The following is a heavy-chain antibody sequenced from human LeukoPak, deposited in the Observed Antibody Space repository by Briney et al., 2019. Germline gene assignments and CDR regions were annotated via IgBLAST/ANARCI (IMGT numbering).Heavy chain of an antibody. CDR1: GGSISNYH. CDR2: IYYSGST. V-gene: IGHV4-59*01. D-gene: IGHD5-18*01. J-gene: IGHJ4*02. Sequence: PSETLSLTCTVSGGSISNYHWSWIRQPPGKGLEWIGHIYYSGSTNSIPYLKSGVTISVDTSNNQSALKLSSVTAADTAVYYCARGLGYRPHYFDYWGQGTLVTVSS. CDR3: ARGLGYRPHYFDY.